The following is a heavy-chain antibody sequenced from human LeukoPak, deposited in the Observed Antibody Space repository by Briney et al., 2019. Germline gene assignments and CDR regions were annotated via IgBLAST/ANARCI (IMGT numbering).Heavy chain of an antibody. V-gene: IGHV3-23*01. CDR2: ISGSGGGT. J-gene: IGHJ4*02. CDR3: AKGHSSSWSSLDY. D-gene: IGHD6-13*01. CDR1: GFTFSSYA. Sequence: GGSLRLSCAASGFTFSSYAMSWVRQAPGKGLEWVSAISGSGGGTYIADSVKGRFTISRDNSKNTLYLQMNSLRAEDTAVYYCAKGHSSSWSSLDYWGQGTLVTVSS.